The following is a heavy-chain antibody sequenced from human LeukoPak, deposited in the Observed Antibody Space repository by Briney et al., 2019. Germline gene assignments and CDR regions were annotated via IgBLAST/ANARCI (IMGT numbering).Heavy chain of an antibody. CDR3: ARPLGPTNLLALEY. CDR2: ISPDSGST. J-gene: IGHJ4*02. CDR1: GYTFTGYY. D-gene: IGHD3-3*02. Sequence: ASVKVSCKASGYTFTGYYMHWVRQAPGQGREWMGWISPDSGSTKYAQKFQGRVTMTRDTYISTVYMELSRLRFDDTAVYYCARPLGPTNLLALEYWGQGTLVTVSS. V-gene: IGHV1-2*02.